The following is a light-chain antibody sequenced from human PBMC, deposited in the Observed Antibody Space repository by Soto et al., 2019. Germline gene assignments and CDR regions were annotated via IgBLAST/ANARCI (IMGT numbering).Light chain of an antibody. V-gene: IGKV1-33*01. J-gene: IGKJ5*01. CDR1: QDISNY. CDR2: DAS. CDR3: QQYDNLPIT. Sequence: DIQMTQSPSSLSASVGDRVTITCQASQDISNYLNWYQQKPGKAPKLLIYDASNLETGVPSRFSGSGSGTDFTFTMSCLQPEDIATYYCQQYDNLPITFGQGTRLEIK.